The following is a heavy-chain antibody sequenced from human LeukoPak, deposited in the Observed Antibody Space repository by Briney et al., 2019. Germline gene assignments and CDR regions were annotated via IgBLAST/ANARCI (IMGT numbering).Heavy chain of an antibody. J-gene: IGHJ4*02. Sequence: SETLSLTCTVSGGSISSYYWSWIRQPPGKGLEWIGYIYYSGSTNYNPSLKSRATISVDTSKNQFSLKLSSVTAADTAVYYCARGLLYCSGGSCYSIPPDYWGQGTLVTVSS. V-gene: IGHV4-59*01. CDR2: IYYSGST. CDR1: GGSISSYY. CDR3: ARGLLYCSGGSCYSIPPDY. D-gene: IGHD2-15*01.